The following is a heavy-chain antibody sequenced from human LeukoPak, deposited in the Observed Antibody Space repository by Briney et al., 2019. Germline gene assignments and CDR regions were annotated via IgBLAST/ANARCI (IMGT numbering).Heavy chain of an antibody. J-gene: IGHJ4*02. CDR2: ISAYNGNT. CDR3: ARGGYYYDSSGYYSTKRRGIPYDY. Sequence: ASVKVSCKASGYTFTSYGISWVRQAPGQGLEWMGWISAYNGNTNYAQKLQGRVTMTTDTSTSTAYMELRSLRSDDTALYYCARGGYYYDSSGYYSTKRRGIPYDYWGQGTLVTVSS. V-gene: IGHV1-18*01. D-gene: IGHD3-22*01. CDR1: GYTFTSYG.